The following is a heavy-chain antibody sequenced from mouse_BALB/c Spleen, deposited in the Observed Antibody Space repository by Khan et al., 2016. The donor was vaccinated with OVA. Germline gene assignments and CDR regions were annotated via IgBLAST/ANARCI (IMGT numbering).Heavy chain of an antibody. CDR2: IYWDDEK. J-gene: IGHJ3*01. Sequence: QVTLKESGPGILQPSQTLSLTCSFSGFSLTTSGMGVTWIRQPSGKGLEWLAHIYWDDEKRYNPSLKSRLTISKDTSRNQLFLKLTSVDTADTATYYCVRNLYDYDPWFAYWGQGTLVTVSA. V-gene: IGHV8-12*01. CDR3: VRNLYDYDPWFAY. CDR1: GFSLTTSGMG. D-gene: IGHD2-4*01.